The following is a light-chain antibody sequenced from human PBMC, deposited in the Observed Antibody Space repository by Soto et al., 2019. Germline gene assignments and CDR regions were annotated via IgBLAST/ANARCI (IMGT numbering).Light chain of an antibody. V-gene: IGKV3-15*01. CDR3: QERNSWPPLT. J-gene: IGKJ4*01. CDR2: GAS. CDR1: QSVNTN. Sequence: EIVMTQSPSTLSVSPGDRATISCRASQSVNTNLAWYQQKPGQSPRLLIYGASIRATGIPARFSGSGAGTEFTLTISSLQSEASAIYYYQERNSWPPLTFGGGTKVEVK.